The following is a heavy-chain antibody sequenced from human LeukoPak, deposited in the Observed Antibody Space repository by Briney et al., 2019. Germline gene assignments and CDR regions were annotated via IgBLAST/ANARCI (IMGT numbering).Heavy chain of an antibody. CDR2: INPSGGST. CDR1: GYTFTSYG. V-gene: IGHV1-46*01. Sequence: ASVKVSCKASGYTFTSYGISWVRQAPGQGLEWMGIINPSGGSTSYAQKFQGRVTMTRDTSTSTVYMELSSLRSEDTAVYYCARGWVATITTGTVDYYYYYMDVWGKGTTVTISS. J-gene: IGHJ6*03. CDR3: ARGWVATITTGTVDYYYYYMDV. D-gene: IGHD5-12*01.